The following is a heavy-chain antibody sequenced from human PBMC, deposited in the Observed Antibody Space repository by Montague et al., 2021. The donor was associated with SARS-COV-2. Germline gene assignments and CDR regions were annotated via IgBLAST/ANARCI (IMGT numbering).Heavy chain of an antibody. D-gene: IGHD2-15*01. CDR3: ARGGRAYCSGGSCYFVFDY. CDR1: GGSISSSTYY. Sequence: TLSLTCTVSGGSISSSTYYWSRIRQHPGKGLEWIGYIYYTGSSXYNPTLRSRLTISVDTSKNQFSLKLNSVTAAETAVYYCARGGRAYCSGGSCYFVFDYWGQGTLVTVSS. CDR2: IYYTGSS. J-gene: IGHJ4*02. V-gene: IGHV4-31*03.